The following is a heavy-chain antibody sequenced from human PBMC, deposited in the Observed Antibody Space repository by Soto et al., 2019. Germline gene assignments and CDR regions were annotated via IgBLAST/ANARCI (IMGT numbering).Heavy chain of an antibody. CDR3: ARDLGFGADYFDY. V-gene: IGHV1-2*04. Sequence: ASVKFSCKASGYTFTSYDINWVRQATGQGPEGMGWMNPDSGNTNYAQKFQGWVTMTRDTSISTAYMELSRLRSDDTAVYYCARDLGFGADYFDYWGQGTLVTVSS. CDR1: GYTFTSYD. J-gene: IGHJ4*02. CDR2: MNPDSGNT. D-gene: IGHD3-10*01.